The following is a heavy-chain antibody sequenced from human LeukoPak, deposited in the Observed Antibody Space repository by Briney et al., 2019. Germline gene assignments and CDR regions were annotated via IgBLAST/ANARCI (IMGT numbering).Heavy chain of an antibody. CDR2: IIPILGIA. D-gene: IGHD4-17*01. CDR3: ARDPDNGDYLFDY. CDR1: GGTFISYA. Sequence: ASVKVSCKASGGTFISYAISWVRQAPGQGLEWMGRIIPILGIANYAQKFQGRVTITADKSTSTAYMQLSSLRSEDTAVYYCARDPDNGDYLFDYWGQGTLVTVSS. J-gene: IGHJ4*02. V-gene: IGHV1-69*04.